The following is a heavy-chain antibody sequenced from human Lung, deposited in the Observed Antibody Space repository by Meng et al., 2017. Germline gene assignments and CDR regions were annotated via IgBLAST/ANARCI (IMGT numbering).Heavy chain of an antibody. CDR1: GDSVSTDSAA. Sequence: QVQLQQSGPGLVKPSQTLSLPCSISGDSVSTDSAAWNWIRQSPSRGLEWLGRTYYRSKWYNDYAVSVKSRITINPDTSKNQFSLQLNSVTPEDTAVYHCAFGGGSVSGNWFDPWGQGTLVTVSS. CDR2: TYYRSKWYN. J-gene: IGHJ5*02. V-gene: IGHV6-1*01. D-gene: IGHD3-16*01. CDR3: AFGGGSVSGNWFDP.